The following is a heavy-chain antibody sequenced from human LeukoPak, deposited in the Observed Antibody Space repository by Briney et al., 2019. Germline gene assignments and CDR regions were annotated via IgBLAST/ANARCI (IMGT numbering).Heavy chain of an antibody. D-gene: IGHD1-1*01. CDR2: IKQDGSEK. V-gene: IGHV3-7*03. CDR1: GFTFSSYA. Sequence: GGSLRLSCAASGFTFSSYAMSWVRQAPGKGLEWVANIKQDGSEKYYVDSVKGRFTISRDNAKDSLYLQMNSLRPEDTAVYYCTRGTNWAFDSWGQGTLVTVSS. CDR3: TRGTNWAFDS. J-gene: IGHJ4*02.